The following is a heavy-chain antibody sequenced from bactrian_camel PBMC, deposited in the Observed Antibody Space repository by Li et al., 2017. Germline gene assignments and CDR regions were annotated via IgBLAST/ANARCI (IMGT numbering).Heavy chain of an antibody. CDR2: VHGSGALT. V-gene: IGHV3S31*01. CDR1: GFATSTYA. J-gene: IGHJ6*01. D-gene: IGHD3*01. CDR3: AVGRYDYCSWSWCYESRGLHSSSFGY. Sequence: VESGGDLVQPGGSLTLSCAASGFATSTYAMSWVRQAPGKGLEWVSSVSVHGSGALTYYADSVRGRFTISKDNAKNTLYLQMNSLKPEDTAVYYCAVGRYDYCSWSWCYESRGLHSSSFGYWGQGTQVTVS.